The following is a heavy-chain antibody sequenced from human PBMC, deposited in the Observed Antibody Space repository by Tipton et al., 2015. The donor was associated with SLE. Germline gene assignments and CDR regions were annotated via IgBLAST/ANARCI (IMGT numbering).Heavy chain of an antibody. CDR1: GFNFDNCG. CDR2: ISGSGVDP. CDR3: ARIPAVAGTGVAY. Sequence: SLRLSCAASGFNFDNCGMSWVRQAPGKGLEWVSAISGSGVDPYYTDSVKGRFTISRDNSKNTLYLQMDSLKAEDTAVYYCARIPAVAGTGVAYWGQGTLVTVSS. J-gene: IGHJ4*02. V-gene: IGHV3-23*01. D-gene: IGHD6-19*01.